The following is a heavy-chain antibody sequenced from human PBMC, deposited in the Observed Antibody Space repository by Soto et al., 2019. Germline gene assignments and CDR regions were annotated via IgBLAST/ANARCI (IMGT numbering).Heavy chain of an antibody. CDR2: IYHSGST. Sequence: QVQLQESGPGLVKPSGTLSLTCAVSGGSISSSNWWSWVRQPPGKGLEWIGEIYHSGSTNYNPSLKSRVTISVDKSNNQFSLKLSSVTAADTAVYYCARVRVARRYSSSWPPSRQIDYWGQGTLVTVSS. CDR1: GGSISSSNW. V-gene: IGHV4-4*02. D-gene: IGHD6-13*01. J-gene: IGHJ4*02. CDR3: ARVRVARRYSSSWPPSRQIDY.